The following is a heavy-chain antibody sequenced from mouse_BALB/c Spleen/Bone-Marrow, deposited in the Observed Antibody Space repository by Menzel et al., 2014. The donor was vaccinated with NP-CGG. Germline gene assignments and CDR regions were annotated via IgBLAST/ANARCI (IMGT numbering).Heavy chain of an antibody. D-gene: IGHD4-1*01. CDR3: ARVIGTRCFDG. CDR1: GFTFSSYA. J-gene: IGHJ1*01. V-gene: IGHV5-9-4*01. CDR2: ISGGGSYT. Sequence: EVQGVESGGGLVKPGGSLKLSCAASGFTFSSYALSWVRQSPERRLGWVAEISGGGSYTYYPDTVTGRFTISRDNAKNTLYLEMRSLRAEDTAMYYCARVIGTRCFDGWGAGTTVTVSS.